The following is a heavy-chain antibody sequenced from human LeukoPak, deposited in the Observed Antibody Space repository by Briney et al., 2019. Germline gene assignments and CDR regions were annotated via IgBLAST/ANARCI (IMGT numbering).Heavy chain of an antibody. V-gene: IGHV3-23*02. J-gene: IGHJ4*02. CDR3: AKGRRDGYKVTFDY. D-gene: IGHD5-24*01. CDR1: GFTFSSYA. CDR2: ISGWGCRT. Sequence: GGSVRLSCAAFGFTFSSYAMSWVRQATGMGLVWVSAISGWGCRTYCVHSVKGRSTISRDNSKNTLYLQMNSLRAEDTAVYYCAKGRRDGYKVTFDYWGQGTLVTVSS.